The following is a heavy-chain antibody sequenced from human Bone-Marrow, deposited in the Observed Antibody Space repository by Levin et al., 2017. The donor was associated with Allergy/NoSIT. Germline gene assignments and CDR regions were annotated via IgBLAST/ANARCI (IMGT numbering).Heavy chain of an antibody. V-gene: IGHV1-18*01. CDR3: AREGSFSKSNPIYYYGMDV. CDR1: GYTFTSYG. Sequence: GESLKISCKASGYTFTSYGISWVRQAPGQGLEWMGWISAYNGNTNYAQKLQGRVTMTTDTSTSTAYMELRSLRSDDTAVYYCAREGSFSKSNPIYYYGMDVWGQGTTVTVSS. D-gene: IGHD4-11*01. CDR2: ISAYNGNT. J-gene: IGHJ6*02.